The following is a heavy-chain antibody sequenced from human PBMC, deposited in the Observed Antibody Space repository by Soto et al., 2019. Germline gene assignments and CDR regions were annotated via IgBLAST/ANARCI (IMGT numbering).Heavy chain of an antibody. CDR2: ILHDGNNK. D-gene: IGHD3-10*01. Sequence: QVPLVESGGGVVQPGRSLRLSCAASGFTFSNYIMHWVRQAPGKGLEWVAIILHDGNNKYYADSVKGRFTISRDNSKTTLYLQMNSLRTEDTAIYYGARDDEGGSYCDLGYWGQGTLVTVAS. CDR3: ARDDEGGSYCDLGY. V-gene: IGHV3-30-3*01. J-gene: IGHJ4*02. CDR1: GFTFSNYI.